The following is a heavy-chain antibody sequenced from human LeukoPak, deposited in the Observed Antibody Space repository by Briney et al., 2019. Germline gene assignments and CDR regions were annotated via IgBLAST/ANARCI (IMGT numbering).Heavy chain of an antibody. CDR2: IYHSGST. Sequence: GSLRLSCAASGFTFSSYEMSWVRQAPGKGLEWIGEIYHSGSTNYNPSLKSRVTISVDKSKNQFSLKLSSVTAADTAVYYCARYYGDYGYWFDPWGQGTLVTVSS. CDR3: ARYYGDYGYWFDP. CDR1: GFTFSSYEM. J-gene: IGHJ5*02. V-gene: IGHV4-4*02. D-gene: IGHD4-17*01.